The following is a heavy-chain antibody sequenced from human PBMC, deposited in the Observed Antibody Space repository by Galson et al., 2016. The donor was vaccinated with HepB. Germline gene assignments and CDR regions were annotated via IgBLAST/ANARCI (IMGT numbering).Heavy chain of an antibody. CDR2: VSYDGNTK. CDR1: GFIFSNYA. D-gene: IGHD3-10*01. V-gene: IGHV3-30-3*01. J-gene: IGHJ4*02. Sequence: SLRLSCAASGFIFSNYAMHWVRQAPGKGLEWVGVVSYDGNTKWYAGSVMGRFTISRDNSKNTLFLQMRSLRAEDTAVYYCARSQWFGELFYFDSWGQGTLVTVSS. CDR3: ARSQWFGELFYFDS.